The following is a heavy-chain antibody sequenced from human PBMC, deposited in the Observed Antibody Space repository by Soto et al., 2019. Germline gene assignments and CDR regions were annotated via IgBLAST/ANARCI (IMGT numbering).Heavy chain of an antibody. CDR2: INVGNDNT. D-gene: IGHD6-19*01. V-gene: IGHV1-3*01. CDR3: ERDRTNNSSGWYTCYFDL. J-gene: IGHJ2*01. Sequence: ASVKVSCKASGYTLTSYAMHWVRQAPGQRLEWMGWINVGNDNTKYSQKFQGRVTITRDTSASTAYMELSSLTSEDTAVYYCERDRTNNSSGWYTCYFDLWGSGMLVTVSS. CDR1: GYTLTSYA.